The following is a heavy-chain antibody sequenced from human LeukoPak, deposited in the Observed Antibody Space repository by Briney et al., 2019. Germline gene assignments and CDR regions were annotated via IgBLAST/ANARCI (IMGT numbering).Heavy chain of an antibody. CDR2: IKQDGSEK. V-gene: IGHV3-7*01. D-gene: IGHD1-7*01. CDR3: ARSFPGPLTGTTGFDY. J-gene: IGHJ4*02. CDR1: GFTLSSYW. Sequence: GGSLRLSCAASGFTLSSYWMSWVRQAPGKGLEWVANIKQDGSEKYYVDSVKGRFTISRDNAKNSLYLQMNSLRAEDTAVYYCARSFPGPLTGTTGFDYWGQGTLVTVPS.